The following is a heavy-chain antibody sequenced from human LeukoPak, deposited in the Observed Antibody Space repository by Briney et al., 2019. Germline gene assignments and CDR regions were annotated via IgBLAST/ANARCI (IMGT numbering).Heavy chain of an antibody. D-gene: IGHD4-11*01. V-gene: IGHV1-3*01. CDR3: ARFINWGSSTTVRGFDY. Sequence: GASVKVSCKASGYTFTSYAMHWVRQAPGQGLEWMGWINAGNGNTKYSQKFQGRVTITRDTSASTAYMELSSLRSEDTAVYYCARFINWGSSTTVRGFDYWGQGTLVTVSS. CDR1: GYTFTSYA. CDR2: INAGNGNT. J-gene: IGHJ4*02.